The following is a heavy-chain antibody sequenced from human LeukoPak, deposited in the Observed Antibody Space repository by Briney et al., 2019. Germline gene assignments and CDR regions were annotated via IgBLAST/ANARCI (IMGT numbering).Heavy chain of an antibody. CDR3: AGGRLWLAHDY. CDR1: GGSISSYY. D-gene: IGHD6-19*01. Sequence: SETLSLTCTVSGGSISSYYWSWIRQPAGKGLEWIGRIYTSGSTNYNPSLNSRVTISVDTSKNQFSLKLGSVTAADTAVYYFAGGRLWLAHDYWGLGTLVTVSS. CDR2: IYTSGST. J-gene: IGHJ4*02. V-gene: IGHV4-4*07.